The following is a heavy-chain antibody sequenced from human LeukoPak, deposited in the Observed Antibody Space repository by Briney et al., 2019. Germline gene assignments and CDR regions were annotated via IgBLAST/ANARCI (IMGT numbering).Heavy chain of an antibody. D-gene: IGHD6-13*01. CDR2: INPNSGGT. CDR1: GYTFTGYY. Sequence: ASVQVSCKASGYTFTGYYMYWVRQAPGQGLECMGWINPNSGGTNYAQKFQGRVTMTRDTSISTAYMELSRLSSDDTAVYYCAREKQQLVRYGMDVWGQGTTVTVSS. J-gene: IGHJ6*02. CDR3: AREKQQLVRYGMDV. V-gene: IGHV1-2*02.